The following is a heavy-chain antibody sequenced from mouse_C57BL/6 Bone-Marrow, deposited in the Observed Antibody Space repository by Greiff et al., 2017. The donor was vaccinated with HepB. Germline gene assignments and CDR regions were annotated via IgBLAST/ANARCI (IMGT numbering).Heavy chain of an antibody. CDR3: AIYGGDY. J-gene: IGHJ2*01. V-gene: IGHV1-26*01. Sequence: VQLQQSGPELVKPGASVKISCKASGYTFTDYYMNWVKQSHGKSLEWIGDINPNNGGTSYNQKFKGKATLTVDKSSSTAYMELRSLTSEDSAVYYCAIYGGDYWGQGTTLTVSS. CDR1: GYTFTDYY. D-gene: IGHD1-1*01. CDR2: INPNNGGT.